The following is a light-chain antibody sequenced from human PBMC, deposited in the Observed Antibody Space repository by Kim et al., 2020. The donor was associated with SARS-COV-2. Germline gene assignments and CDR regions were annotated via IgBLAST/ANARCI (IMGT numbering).Light chain of an antibody. J-gene: IGLJ3*02. Sequence: GQKVPISCSGRSAIIGNNSVSGYHHHPVTAPKTRNYDNNKRPSEIPDRFPDPKSGTSATLCDTGHQTGGEADYHCGTWDTSPRVCVFGGGTQLTVL. CDR3: GTWDTSPRVCV. CDR1: SAIIGNNS. CDR2: DNN. V-gene: IGLV1-51*01.